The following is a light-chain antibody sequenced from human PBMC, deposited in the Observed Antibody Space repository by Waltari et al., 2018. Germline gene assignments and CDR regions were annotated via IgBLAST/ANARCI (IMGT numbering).Light chain of an antibody. CDR1: QSVSSSY. CDR3: QQYGRSPKLT. Sequence: IVLTQSPGTLSLSPVERATLSSRASQSVSSSYLAWYQQKPGQAPRLLIYGASSRATCIPDRCSGSGSGTDFTITISRLEPEDFALYYCQQYGRSPKLTFGGGTKVEIK. CDR2: GAS. V-gene: IGKV3-20*01. J-gene: IGKJ4*01.